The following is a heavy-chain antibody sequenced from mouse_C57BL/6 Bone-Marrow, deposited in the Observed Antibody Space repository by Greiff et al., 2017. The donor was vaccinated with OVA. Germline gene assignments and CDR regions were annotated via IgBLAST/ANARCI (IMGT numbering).Heavy chain of an antibody. CDR3: ARYGGLLPFAY. Sequence: EVKLMESGGGLVQPGGSLSLSCAASGFTFTDYYMSWVRQPPGKALEWLGFIRNKANGYTTEYSASVKGRFTISRDNSQSILYLQMNALRAEDSATYYCARYGGLLPFAYWGQGTLVTVSA. V-gene: IGHV7-3*01. CDR1: GFTFTDYY. D-gene: IGHD1-1*01. CDR2: IRNKANGYTT. J-gene: IGHJ3*01.